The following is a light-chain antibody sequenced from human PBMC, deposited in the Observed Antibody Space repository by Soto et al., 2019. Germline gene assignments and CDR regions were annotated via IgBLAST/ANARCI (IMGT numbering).Light chain of an antibody. V-gene: IGKV3-15*01. CDR2: GAS. Sequence: EIVMTQSPATLSVSPGERATLSCRASQSVSSNLAWYQQKPGQAPRLLIYGASTRATGIPARFSGSGSGTEFTLTIGSLQSEDFAVYYCQQYRTFGQGTKVEI. CDR1: QSVSSN. CDR3: QQYRT. J-gene: IGKJ1*01.